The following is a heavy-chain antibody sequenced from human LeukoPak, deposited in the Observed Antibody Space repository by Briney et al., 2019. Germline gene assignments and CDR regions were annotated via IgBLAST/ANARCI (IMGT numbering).Heavy chain of an antibody. D-gene: IGHD3-10*01. CDR1: GFTFTRFW. CDR3: VRDAWFGESRA. J-gene: IGHJ4*02. V-gene: IGHV3-7*01. Sequence: GGSLRLSCAASGFTFTRFWISWVRQAPGKGLEWVANIKTDGSEKYYVDSVKGRFTISRDNAKNSAYLQMNSLRVEDTAMYYCVRDAWFGESRAGGQGTLVTVSS. CDR2: IKTDGSEK.